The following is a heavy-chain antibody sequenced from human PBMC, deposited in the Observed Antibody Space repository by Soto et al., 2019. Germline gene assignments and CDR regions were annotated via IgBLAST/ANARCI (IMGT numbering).Heavy chain of an antibody. J-gene: IGHJ4*02. CDR3: ARVLAPLAMVRGARGY. D-gene: IGHD3-10*01. CDR1: GGSFSGYY. V-gene: IGHV4-34*01. CDR2: INHSGST. Sequence: QVQLQQWGAGLLKPSETLSRTCAVYGGSFSGYYWSWIRQPPGKGLEWIGEINHSGSTNYNPSLKRRVTISGDTSTNQFSLKQSSVTAADTAVYYCARVLAPLAMVRGARGYWGQGTLVTVSS.